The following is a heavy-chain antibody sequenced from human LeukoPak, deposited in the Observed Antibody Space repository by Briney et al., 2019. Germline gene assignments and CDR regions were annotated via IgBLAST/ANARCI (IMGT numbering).Heavy chain of an antibody. CDR3: AGKGYTYGHIDN. D-gene: IGHD5-18*01. CDR2: INEDGSEK. Sequence: GGSLRLSCAVSGFTFSTCWMSWVRQAPGKGLEWVANINEDGSEKYYVDSVKGRFTISRDNAKNSLYLQMNSLGAGDTAVYYCAGKGYTYGHIDNWGQGTLVTVSS. CDR1: GFTFSTCW. J-gene: IGHJ4*02. V-gene: IGHV3-7*03.